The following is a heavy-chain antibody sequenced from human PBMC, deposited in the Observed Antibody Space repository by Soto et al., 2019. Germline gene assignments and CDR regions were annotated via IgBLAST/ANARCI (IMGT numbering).Heavy chain of an antibody. CDR1: GYTFTSYG. D-gene: IGHD5-12*01. J-gene: IGHJ5*02. CDR2: ISAYNGNT. CDR3: ARGSVATIRTAYNWFGP. V-gene: IGHV1-18*01. Sequence: ASVKVSCKASGYTFTSYGISWVRQAPGQGLEWMGWISAYNGNTNYAQKLQGRVTMTTDTSTSTAYMELRSLRSDDTAVYYCARGSVATIRTAYNWFGPWGQGTLVTVSS.